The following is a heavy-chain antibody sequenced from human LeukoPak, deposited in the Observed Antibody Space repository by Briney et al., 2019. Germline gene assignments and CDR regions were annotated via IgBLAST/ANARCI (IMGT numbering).Heavy chain of an antibody. CDR3: ARGSSGYCANGVCSESRRGSSGIDY. J-gene: IGHJ4*02. D-gene: IGHD2-8*01. V-gene: IGHV3-53*01. CDR2: VYSGGST. CDR1: GFTFSSSA. Sequence: GGSLRLSCAASGFTFSSSAMSWVRQVPGKGLEWVSVVYSGGSTYYADSVKGRFTISRDSSKNTLCLQMNSLRAEDTAVYYCARGSSGYCANGVCSESRRGSSGIDYWGQGTLVTVSS.